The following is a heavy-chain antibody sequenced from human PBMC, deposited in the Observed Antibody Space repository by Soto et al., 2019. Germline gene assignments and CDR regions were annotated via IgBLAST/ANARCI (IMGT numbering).Heavy chain of an antibody. CDR2: ISSNGGST. D-gene: IGHD2-15*01. Sequence: EVQLVESGGGLVQPGGSLRLSCAASGFTFSSYAMHWVRQAPGKGLEYVSAISSNGGSTYYANSVKGRFTISRDNSKNTLYLQMGSLRAEDMAVYYCAIGAGYCSGGSCSHFDYWGQGTLVTVSS. CDR1: GFTFSSYA. V-gene: IGHV3-64*01. CDR3: AIGAGYCSGGSCSHFDY. J-gene: IGHJ4*02.